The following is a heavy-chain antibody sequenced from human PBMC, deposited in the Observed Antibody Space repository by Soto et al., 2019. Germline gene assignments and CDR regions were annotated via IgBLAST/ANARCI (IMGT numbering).Heavy chain of an antibody. D-gene: IGHD6-13*01. Sequence: PGGSLRLSCAASGFTFSAFAMSWVRQAPGKGLEWVSAISGSGDSTYYADSVKGRFTISRDISKNTLYLQMSTLRAEDTALYYCAKSYSSNWYDYFDYWGQGTLVTVS. J-gene: IGHJ4*02. CDR3: AKSYSSNWYDYFDY. V-gene: IGHV3-23*01. CDR1: GFTFSAFA. CDR2: ISGSGDST.